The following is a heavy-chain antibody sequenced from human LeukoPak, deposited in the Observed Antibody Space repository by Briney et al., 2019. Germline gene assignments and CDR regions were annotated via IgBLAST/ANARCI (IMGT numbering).Heavy chain of an antibody. Sequence: GGSLRLSCAASGFTLSTYGVHWVRQAPGKGLEWVAVTWNDGSKGEYADSVKGRFTVSRDNSKNTLFLQVDSLRVDDTAVYYCAEDLFETHWGEVFDYWGQGALVTVSS. J-gene: IGHJ4*02. CDR3: AEDLFETHWGEVFDY. V-gene: IGHV3-30*02. D-gene: IGHD7-27*01. CDR1: GFTLSTYG. CDR2: TWNDGSKG.